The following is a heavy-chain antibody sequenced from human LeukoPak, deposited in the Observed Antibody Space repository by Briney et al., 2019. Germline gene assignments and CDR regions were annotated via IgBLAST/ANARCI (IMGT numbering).Heavy chain of an antibody. CDR1: GFSFSNAW. CDR3: ARAADYFDSSGTYYFDY. CDR2: ISSSSSYI. J-gene: IGHJ4*02. D-gene: IGHD3-22*01. Sequence: GGSLRLSCVASGFSFSNAWMNWVRQAPGKGLEWVSSISSSSSYINYADSVKGRFTISRDNAKNSLYLQMNSLRAEDTAVYYCARAADYFDSSGTYYFDYWGQGTLVTVSS. V-gene: IGHV3-21*01.